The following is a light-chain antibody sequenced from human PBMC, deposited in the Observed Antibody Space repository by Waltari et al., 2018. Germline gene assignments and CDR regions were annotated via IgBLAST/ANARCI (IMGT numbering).Light chain of an antibody. J-gene: IGKJ2*01. Sequence: DIQMTQSPSTLSASVGARVTITCRASQSISTRLAWAQQKPGKAPKLLIYKASTLESGVPSRFSGNGYETEFTLTISSLQPDDFATFYCQQYNSYPYTFGQGTKLEIK. CDR3: QQYNSYPYT. CDR1: QSISTR. V-gene: IGKV1-5*03. CDR2: KAS.